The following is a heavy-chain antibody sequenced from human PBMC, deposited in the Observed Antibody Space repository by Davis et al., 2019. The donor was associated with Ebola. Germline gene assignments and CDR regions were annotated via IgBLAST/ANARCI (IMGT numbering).Heavy chain of an antibody. CDR1: GYSISSGDY. CDR3: ARGALIAAAGTGKDFDY. CDR2: IYHRGST. V-gene: IGHV4-38-2*02. J-gene: IGHJ4*02. Sequence: MPSETLSLTCTVSGYSISSGDYWGWIRQPPGKGLEWIGNIYHRGSTYYNPSLKSRVTISVDTSKNQFSLKLSSVTAADTAVYYCARGALIAAAGTGKDFDYWGQGTLVTVSS. D-gene: IGHD6-13*01.